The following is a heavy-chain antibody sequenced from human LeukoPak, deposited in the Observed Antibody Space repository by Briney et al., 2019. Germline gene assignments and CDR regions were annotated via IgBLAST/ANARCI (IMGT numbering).Heavy chain of an antibody. D-gene: IGHD4-17*01. J-gene: IGHJ6*02. CDR3: AREMGGDSAYGEDV. V-gene: IGHV1-2*06. Sequence: ASVKVSCKASGYTFTCYYMHWVRQAPGQGLEWMGRINPNSGGTNYAQKFQGRVTMTRDTSISTAYMELSRLRSDDTAVYYCAREMGGDSAYGEDVWGQGTTVIVSS. CDR1: GYTFTCYY. CDR2: INPNSGGT.